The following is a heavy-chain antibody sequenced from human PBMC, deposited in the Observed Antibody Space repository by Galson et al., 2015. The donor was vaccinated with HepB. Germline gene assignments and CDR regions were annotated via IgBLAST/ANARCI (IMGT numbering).Heavy chain of an antibody. CDR1: GGSFSGYY. J-gene: IGHJ4*02. CDR2: INHSGST. V-gene: IGHV4-34*01. D-gene: IGHD3-3*01. CDR3: ARAGRVLRFLEWLSQALDY. Sequence: SETLSLTCAVYGGSFSGYYWSWIRQPPWKGLEWIGEINHSGSTNYNPSLKSRVTISVDTSKNQFSLKLSSVTAADTAVYYCARAGRVLRFLEWLSQALDYWGQGTLVTVSS.